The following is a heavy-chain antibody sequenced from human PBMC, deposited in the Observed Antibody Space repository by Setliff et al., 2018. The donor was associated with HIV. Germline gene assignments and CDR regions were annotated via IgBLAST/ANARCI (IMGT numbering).Heavy chain of an antibody. CDR2: IYTSGST. D-gene: IGHD2-15*01. V-gene: IGHV4-4*07. CDR3: ARVGYCSGGSCYGDWYFDL. CDR1: GGSISSYY. J-gene: IGHJ2*01. Sequence: ASETLSLTCTVSGGSISSYYWSWIRQPAGKGLEWIGRIYTSGSTNYNPSLKSRVTMSVDTSKNQFSLKLSSVTAADTAVYYCARVGYCSGGSCYGDWYFDLWGRGTLVTVSS.